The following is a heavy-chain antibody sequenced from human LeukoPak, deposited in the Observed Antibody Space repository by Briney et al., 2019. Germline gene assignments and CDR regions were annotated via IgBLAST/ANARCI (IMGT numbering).Heavy chain of an antibody. CDR3: ARLDYYGSGSSLDY. Sequence: PSETLSLTCAVYGGSFSGYYWSWLRQPPGKGLEWIGYIYYSGSTNYNPSLKSRVTISVDTSKNQFSLKLSSVTAADTAVYYCARLDYYGSGSSLDYWGQGTLVTVSS. J-gene: IGHJ4*02. V-gene: IGHV4-59*01. D-gene: IGHD3-10*01. CDR1: GGSFSGYY. CDR2: IYYSGST.